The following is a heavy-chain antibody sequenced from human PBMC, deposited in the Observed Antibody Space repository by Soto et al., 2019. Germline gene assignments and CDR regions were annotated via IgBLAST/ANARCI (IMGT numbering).Heavy chain of an antibody. D-gene: IGHD5-12*01. CDR1: GFTFSSYN. CDR2: ISSSSSYI. Sequence: GGSLRLSCAASGFTFSSYNMNWVRQAPGKGLEWVSSISSSSSYIYYADSVKGRFTISRDNAKNSLYLQMNSLRAEDTAVYYSASTRRDGYNNYYYYYGMDVWGQGTTVTVSS. CDR3: ASTRRDGYNNYYYYYGMDV. J-gene: IGHJ6*02. V-gene: IGHV3-21*01.